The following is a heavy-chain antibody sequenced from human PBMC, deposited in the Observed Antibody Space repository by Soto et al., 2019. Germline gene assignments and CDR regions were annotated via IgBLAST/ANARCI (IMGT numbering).Heavy chain of an antibody. V-gene: IGHV4-34*01. J-gene: IGHJ5*02. CDR1: GGSLSANY. D-gene: IGHD1-20*01. CDR3: ARGRSRYNNNLYTWYDP. Sequence: SETLSLTCDVSGGSLSANYWSWIRQAPGKGLEWIGEISHTGSTTYHPSLKSRVIISTDKPRNQFSLNLRSVTAADTAIYYCARGRSRYNNNLYTWYDPWGQGTQVTVSS. CDR2: ISHTGST.